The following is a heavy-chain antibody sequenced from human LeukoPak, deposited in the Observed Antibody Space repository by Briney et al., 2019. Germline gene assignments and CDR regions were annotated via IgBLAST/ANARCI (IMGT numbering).Heavy chain of an antibody. J-gene: IGHJ4*02. Sequence: GGSLRLSCAASGFTFSSYGMHWVRQAPGRGLEWVAVIWYDGSNKYYADSVKGRFTISRDNSKNTLYLQMNSLRAEDTAVYYCAKDLAAAGIFDYWGQGTLVTVSS. V-gene: IGHV3-33*06. CDR1: GFTFSSYG. CDR3: AKDLAAAGIFDY. D-gene: IGHD6-13*01. CDR2: IWYDGSNK.